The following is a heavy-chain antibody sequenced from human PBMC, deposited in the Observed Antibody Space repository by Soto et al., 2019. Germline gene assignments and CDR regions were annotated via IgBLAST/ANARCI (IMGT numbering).Heavy chain of an antibody. CDR2: INAGNGNT. J-gene: IGHJ3*02. CDR1: GYTFTSYA. Sequence: ASVKVSCKASGYTFTSYAMHWVRQAPGQRLEWMGWINAGNGNTKYSQKFQGRVTITRDTSASTAYMELSSLRSEDTAVYYCARDSSRLDAFDSWGQGTMVTVSS. CDR3: ARDSSRLDAFDS. V-gene: IGHV1-3*01. D-gene: IGHD6-13*01.